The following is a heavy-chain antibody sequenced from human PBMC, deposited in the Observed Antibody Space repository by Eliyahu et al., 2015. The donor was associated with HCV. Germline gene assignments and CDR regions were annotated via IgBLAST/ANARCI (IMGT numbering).Heavy chain of an antibody. D-gene: IGHD3-22*01. V-gene: IGHV3-53*04. CDR1: GFTVSSNY. Sequence: EVQLVESGGGLVQPGGSLRLSCAASGFTVSSNYMSWVRQAPGKGLEWVSVIYSGGSTYYADSVKGRFTISRHNSKNTLYLQMNSLRAEDTAVYYCARVLRYYDSSGYLETYNWFDPWGQGTLVTVSS. CDR3: ARVLRYYDSSGYLETYNWFDP. J-gene: IGHJ5*02. CDR2: IYSGGST.